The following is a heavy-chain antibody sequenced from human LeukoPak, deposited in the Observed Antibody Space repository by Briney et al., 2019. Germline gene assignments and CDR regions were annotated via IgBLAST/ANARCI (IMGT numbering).Heavy chain of an antibody. V-gene: IGHV4-31*03. Sequence: SETLSLTCTVSGGSISSGDYYWTWIRQHPGKGLEWIGYIYYSGSTYYNPSLKSRVTISVDTSKNQFSLKLSSVTAADTAVYYCARGSGYDYGAPRVFDPWGQGTLVTVSS. CDR1: GGSISSGDYY. J-gene: IGHJ5*02. D-gene: IGHD4-17*01. CDR3: ARGSGYDYGAPRVFDP. CDR2: IYYSGST.